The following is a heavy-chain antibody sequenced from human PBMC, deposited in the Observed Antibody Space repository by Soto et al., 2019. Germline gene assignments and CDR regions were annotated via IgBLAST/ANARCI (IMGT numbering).Heavy chain of an antibody. Sequence: QVQLQESGPGLVKPSQTLSLTCSVSGVSINSGGYYWSWIRHHPGKGLEWIGYIYYTGHTFYNASLKSRVAMSLDTSKNQFSLKLSSVTAADTAVYYCARGSQLERDALDIWGQGTMVTSLQ. J-gene: IGHJ3*02. V-gene: IGHV4-31*03. CDR3: ARGSQLERDALDI. CDR1: GVSINSGGYY. CDR2: IYYTGHT. D-gene: IGHD1-1*01.